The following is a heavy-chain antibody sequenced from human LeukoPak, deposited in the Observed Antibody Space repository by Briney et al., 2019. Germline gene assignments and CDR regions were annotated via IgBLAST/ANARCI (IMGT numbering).Heavy chain of an antibody. Sequence: ASVKVSCKASGYTFTGYYMHWVRQAPGQGLEGMGWINPNSGGTNYAQKFQGRVTMTRDTSLSTAYMELSRLRSDDTAVYYCATGRAYGDYFDAFDIWGQGTMVTVSS. CDR3: ATGRAYGDYFDAFDI. CDR1: GYTFTGYY. J-gene: IGHJ3*02. V-gene: IGHV1-2*02. D-gene: IGHD4-17*01. CDR2: INPNSGGT.